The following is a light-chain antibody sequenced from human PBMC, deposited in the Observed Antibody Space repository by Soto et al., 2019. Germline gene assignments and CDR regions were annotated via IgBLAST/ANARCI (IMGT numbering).Light chain of an antibody. CDR3: QQYYSTLT. J-gene: IGKJ3*01. V-gene: IGKV4-1*01. Sequence: DIVMTQSPDSLAVSLGERATINCKSSQSVLYSSNNKNYLAWYQQKLGQPPKLLIYWASTRESGVPDRFSGSGSGTDFTLTISSLQAEDVAVYYCQQYYSTLTFGPGTKVDIK. CDR1: QSVLYSSNNKNY. CDR2: WAS.